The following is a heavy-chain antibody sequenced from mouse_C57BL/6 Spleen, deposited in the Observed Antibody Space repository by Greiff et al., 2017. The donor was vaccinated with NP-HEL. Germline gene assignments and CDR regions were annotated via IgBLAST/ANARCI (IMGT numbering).Heavy chain of an antibody. CDR2: IDPATGNT. Sequence: DVPLQESVAELVRPGASVKLSCTASGFNIKNTYMHWVKQRPEQGLEWIGRIDPATGNTKYAPTFQGKATITADTSSNTAYLQLSSLTSEDTAIYYCARSGIYYDYGYAMDYWGQGTSVTVSS. J-gene: IGHJ4*01. CDR3: ARSGIYYDYGYAMDY. D-gene: IGHD2-4*01. CDR1: GFNIKNTY. V-gene: IGHV14-3*01.